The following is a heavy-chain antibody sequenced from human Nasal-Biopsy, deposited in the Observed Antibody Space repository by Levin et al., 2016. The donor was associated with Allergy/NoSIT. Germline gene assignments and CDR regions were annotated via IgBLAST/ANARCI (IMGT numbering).Heavy chain of an antibody. CDR1: GFTFADHA. J-gene: IGHJ4*02. D-gene: IGHD5-18*01. V-gene: IGHV3-49*03. CDR2: IRRTAYGGTA. CDR3: ARDGYGN. Sequence: GESLKISCSTSGFTFADHAMSWFRQAPGKGLEWVGFIRRTAYGGTAEYVASVKGRFTISRDDSKSIVYLQMNSLKIEDTAIYYCARDGYGNWGQGTLVTVAS.